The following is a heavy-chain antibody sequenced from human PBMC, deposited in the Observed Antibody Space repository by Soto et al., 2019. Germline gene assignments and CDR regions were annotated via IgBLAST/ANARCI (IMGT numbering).Heavy chain of an antibody. CDR3: ARVSETIFGVVINYYYGMDV. CDR1: GFTFSSYS. V-gene: IGHV3-48*02. J-gene: IGHJ6*02. CDR2: ISSSSSTI. Sequence: GGSLRLSCAASGFTFSSYSMNWVRQAPGKGLEWVSYISSSSSTIYYADSVKGRFTISRDNAKNSLYLQMNSLRDEDTAVYYCARVSETIFGVVINYYYGMDVWGQGTTVTVSS. D-gene: IGHD3-3*01.